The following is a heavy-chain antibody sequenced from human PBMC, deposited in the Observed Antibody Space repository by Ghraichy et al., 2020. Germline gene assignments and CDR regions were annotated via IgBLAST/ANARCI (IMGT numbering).Heavy chain of an antibody. Sequence: ASVKVSCKASGYTFTSYDINWVRQATGQGLEWMGWMNPNSGNTGYAQKFQGRVTMTRNTSISTAYMELSSLRSEDTAVYYCARSAKSPRYCSGGSCYSGWYYYYGMDVWGQGTTVTVSS. J-gene: IGHJ6*02. CDR3: ARSAKSPRYCSGGSCYSGWYYYYGMDV. CDR1: GYTFTSYD. CDR2: MNPNSGNT. D-gene: IGHD2-15*01. V-gene: IGHV1-8*01.